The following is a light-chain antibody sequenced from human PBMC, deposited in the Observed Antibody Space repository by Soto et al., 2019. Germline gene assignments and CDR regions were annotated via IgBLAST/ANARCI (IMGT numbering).Light chain of an antibody. Sequence: IVLTQSPGTLSLSPGERATLSCRASQSFNSIYLAWYQQKPGQAPRLLIYGASSRAAGIPDRFSGSGSGTDFTLTISRLEPEDFAVYYCQQYGSSPLTFGGGTKVDI. CDR3: QQYGSSPLT. V-gene: IGKV3-20*01. CDR2: GAS. CDR1: QSFNSIY. J-gene: IGKJ4*01.